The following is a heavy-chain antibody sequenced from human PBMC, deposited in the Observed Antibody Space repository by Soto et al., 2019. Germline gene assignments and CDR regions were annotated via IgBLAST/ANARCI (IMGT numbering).Heavy chain of an antibody. CDR3: ARVKVRAARTRGSRWFDH. Sequence: SETLSLTCAVYGGSFSGYYWSWIRQPPGKGLEWIGEINHSGSTNYNPSLKSRVTISVDTSKNQFSLKLSSVTAADTAVCYCARVKVRAARTRGSRWFDHWGQGTLVTVSS. J-gene: IGHJ5*02. D-gene: IGHD6-6*01. CDR1: GGSFSGYY. CDR2: INHSGST. V-gene: IGHV4-34*01.